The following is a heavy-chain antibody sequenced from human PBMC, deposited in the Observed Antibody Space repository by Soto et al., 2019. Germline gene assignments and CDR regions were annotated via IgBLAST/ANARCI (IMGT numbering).Heavy chain of an antibody. Sequence: GGSLRLSCAASGFTFSSYAMHWVRQAPGKGLEWVAVISYDGSNKYYADSVKGRFTISRDNSKNTLYLQMNSLRAEDTAVYYCAPSKEGWVAAAGFDYWGQGTLVTVSS. CDR2: ISYDGSNK. J-gene: IGHJ4*02. CDR1: GFTFSSYA. D-gene: IGHD6-13*01. CDR3: APSKEGWVAAAGFDY. V-gene: IGHV3-30-3*01.